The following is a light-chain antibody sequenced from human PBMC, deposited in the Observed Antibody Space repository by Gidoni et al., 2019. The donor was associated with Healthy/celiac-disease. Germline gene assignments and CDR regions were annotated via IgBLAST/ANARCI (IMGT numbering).Light chain of an antibody. CDR1: QSVSSY. CDR3: QQRSNWSGFT. Sequence: EIVLTQSPATLSLSPGERATLSCRASQSVSSYLAWYHQKPGQAPRLLIYDASNRATGIPARFRGSGSGTDFTLTISSLEPEDFAVYYCQQRSNWSGFTFGPGTKVDIK. V-gene: IGKV3-11*01. CDR2: DAS. J-gene: IGKJ3*01.